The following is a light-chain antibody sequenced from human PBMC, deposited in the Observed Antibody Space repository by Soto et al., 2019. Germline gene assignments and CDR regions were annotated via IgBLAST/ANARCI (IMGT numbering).Light chain of an antibody. CDR2: DAS. V-gene: IGKV1-5*01. CDR3: QQYNSYPWT. Sequence: DLQMTQSHSTMSASVGDRVTITCRASQSISSWLSWYQQKPGKAPKLLIYDASSLESGVPSRFSGSGSGTEFTLTISSLQPDDFATYYCQQYNSYPWTFGQGTKVEIK. J-gene: IGKJ1*01. CDR1: QSISSW.